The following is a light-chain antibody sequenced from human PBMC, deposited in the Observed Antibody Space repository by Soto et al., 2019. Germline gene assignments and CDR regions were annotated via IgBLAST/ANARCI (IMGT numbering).Light chain of an antibody. Sequence: QSTLTQPASVSGSPGQSITISCTGTSSDVGGHNSVSWYRQDPGKAPKLMIYDVSNRPSGVSDRFSGSKSGNTASLTISGLQIQDEADYYCSSFTSSVTYVFGTGTKVTGL. J-gene: IGLJ1*01. CDR3: SSFTSSVTYV. CDR1: SSDVGGHNS. V-gene: IGLV2-14*01. CDR2: DVS.